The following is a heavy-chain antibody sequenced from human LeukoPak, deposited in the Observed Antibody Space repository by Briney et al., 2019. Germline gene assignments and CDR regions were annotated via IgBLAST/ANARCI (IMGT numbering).Heavy chain of an antibody. J-gene: IGHJ5*02. Sequence: GGSLRLSCAASGFTFDDYGMSWVRQAPGKGLEWVSGINWNGGSIGYVDSVKGRFTISRDNAKNSLYLQMNSLRAEDTALYYCARDTRDSSRAGGSWFDPWGQGTLVTVSS. CDR3: ARDTRDSSRAGGSWFDP. CDR2: INWNGGSI. D-gene: IGHD6-13*01. V-gene: IGHV3-20*04. CDR1: GFTFDDYG.